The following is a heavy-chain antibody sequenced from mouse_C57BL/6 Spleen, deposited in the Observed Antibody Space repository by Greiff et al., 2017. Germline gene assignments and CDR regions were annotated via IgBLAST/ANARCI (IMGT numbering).Heavy chain of an antibody. Sequence: VQLQQSGAELVRPGASVKLSCTASGFNIKDDYMHWVKQRPEQGLEWIGWIDPENGDTEYASKFQGKATITADTSSNTAYLQLSSLTSEDTAVYYCTLTRGFAYGGQGTLVTVSA. V-gene: IGHV14-4*01. J-gene: IGHJ3*01. CDR1: GFNIKDDY. CDR2: IDPENGDT. CDR3: TLTRGFAY.